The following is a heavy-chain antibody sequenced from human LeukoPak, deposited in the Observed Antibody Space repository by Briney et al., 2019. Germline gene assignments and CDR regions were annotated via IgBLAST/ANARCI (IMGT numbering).Heavy chain of an antibody. CDR2: INHSGST. J-gene: IGHJ4*02. Sequence: SETLSLTCAVYGGSFSGYYWSWIRQPPGKGLEWIGEINHSGSTNYNPSLKSRVTISVDTSKNQFSLKLSSVTAADTAVYYCARRGRGYSYGYSTPRGVFDCWGQGTLVTVPS. CDR1: GGSFSGYY. V-gene: IGHV4-34*01. D-gene: IGHD5-18*01. CDR3: ARRGRGYSYGYSTPRGVFDC.